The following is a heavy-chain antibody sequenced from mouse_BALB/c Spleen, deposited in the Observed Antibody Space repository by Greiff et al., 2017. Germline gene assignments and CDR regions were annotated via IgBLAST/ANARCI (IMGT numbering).Heavy chain of an antibody. J-gene: IGHJ4*01. CDR1: GFAFSSYD. CDR2: ISSGGGST. CDR3: ARRGYGLYAMDY. D-gene: IGHD2-2*01. V-gene: IGHV5-12-1*01. Sequence: EVQLVESGGGLVKPGGSLKLSCAASGFAFSSYDMSWVRQTPEKRLEWVAYISSGGGSTYYPDTVKGRFTISRDNAKNTLYLQMSSLKSEDTAMYYCARRGYGLYAMDYWGQGTSVTVSS.